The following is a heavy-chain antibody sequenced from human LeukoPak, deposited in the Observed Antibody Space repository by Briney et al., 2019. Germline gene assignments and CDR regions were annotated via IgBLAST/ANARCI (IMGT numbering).Heavy chain of an antibody. Sequence: ASVKVSRKASGYTFTSYDINWVRQATGQGLEWMGRTNPNSGNTGYAQKFQGRVTITRNTSISTAYMELSSLRSEDTAVYYCARGVIDNWFDPWGQGTLVTVSS. J-gene: IGHJ5*02. CDR3: ARGVIDNWFDP. D-gene: IGHD2/OR15-2a*01. CDR2: TNPNSGNT. CDR1: GYTFTSYD. V-gene: IGHV1-8*03.